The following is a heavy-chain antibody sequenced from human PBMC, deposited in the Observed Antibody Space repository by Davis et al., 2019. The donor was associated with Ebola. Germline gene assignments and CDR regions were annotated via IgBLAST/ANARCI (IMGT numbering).Heavy chain of an antibody. CDR3: ARDRILVVPAAMGYYYYGMDV. CDR2: ISSSSSYI. J-gene: IGHJ6*04. Sequence: GGSLRLSCAASGFTFSSYSMNWVRQAPGKGLEWVSSISSSSSYIYYADSVKGRFTISRDNAKNSLYLQMNSLRAEDTAVYYCARDRILVVPAAMGYYYYGMDVWGKGTTVTVSS. CDR1: GFTFSSYS. D-gene: IGHD2-2*01. V-gene: IGHV3-21*01.